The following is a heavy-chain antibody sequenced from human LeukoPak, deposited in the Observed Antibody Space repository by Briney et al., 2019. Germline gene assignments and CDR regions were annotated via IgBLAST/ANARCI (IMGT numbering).Heavy chain of an antibody. CDR2: IKQDGSEK. CDR1: GFTFSSYW. Sequence: PGGSLRLSCAASGFTFSSYWMSWVRQAPGKGLEWVANIKQDGSEKYYVDSVKGRFTISRDNAKNSLYLQMNSLRAEDTAVYYCARVTIVVVPAAIHDAFDIWGQGTMVTVSS. D-gene: IGHD2-2*01. V-gene: IGHV3-7*01. J-gene: IGHJ3*02. CDR3: ARVTIVVVPAAIHDAFDI.